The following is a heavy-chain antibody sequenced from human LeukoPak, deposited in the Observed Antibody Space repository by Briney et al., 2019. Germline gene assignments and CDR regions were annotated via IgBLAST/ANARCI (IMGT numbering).Heavy chain of an antibody. J-gene: IGHJ4*02. CDR1: GGSFSNYP. Sequence: GSSVEVSCKASGGSFSNYPLSWVRQAPGQGLDWMGRIVPFVGTPIYAPEFQGRLTISADTSTNTVFMELSSLRSDDTAVYFCGRAGAHTGSSAYWGQGTLVTVSS. CDR3: GRAGAHTGSSAY. V-gene: IGHV1-69*08. D-gene: IGHD1-26*01. CDR2: IVPFVGTP.